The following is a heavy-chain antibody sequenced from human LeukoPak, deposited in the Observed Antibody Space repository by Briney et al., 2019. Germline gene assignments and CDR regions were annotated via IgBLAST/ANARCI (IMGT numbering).Heavy chain of an antibody. D-gene: IGHD4-17*01. CDR3: ARNLPYGDSSDY. Sequence: PGGSLRLSCAASGFTFSTYWMTWVRQAPGKGLEWVANINQDGSEKYYVDPVKGRFTISRDNAKNSLYLQMNSLRVEDTAVYYCARNLPYGDSSDYWGQGTLVTVSS. J-gene: IGHJ4*02. CDR1: GFTFSTYW. V-gene: IGHV3-7*01. CDR2: INQDGSEK.